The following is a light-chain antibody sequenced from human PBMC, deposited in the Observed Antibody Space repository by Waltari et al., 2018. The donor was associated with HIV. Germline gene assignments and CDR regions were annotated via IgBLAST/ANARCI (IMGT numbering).Light chain of an antibody. Sequence: NFMLTQPHSVSESPGKTVTIPCTRTSGSIASNYVQCYQQRPGSSPTTVIYEDNQRPSGVPDRFSGSIDSSSNSASLTISGLKTEDEADYYCQSYDSSNQGVFGGGTKLTVL. CDR2: EDN. CDR3: QSYDSSNQGV. J-gene: IGLJ3*02. CDR1: SGSIASNY. V-gene: IGLV6-57*01.